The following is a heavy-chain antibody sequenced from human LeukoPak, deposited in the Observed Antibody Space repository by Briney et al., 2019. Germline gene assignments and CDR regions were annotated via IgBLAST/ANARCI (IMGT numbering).Heavy chain of an antibody. CDR3: VRDLVVATGPYS. CDR1: GFTLSSYW. D-gene: IGHD5-12*01. J-gene: IGHJ5*01. Sequence: GGSLRLSCAASGFTLSSYWMHWVRQAPGKGLVWVSRINNDGSTTNYADSVKGRFTISRDNARKTLYSPMSSLIFEYPTVSYCVRDLVVATGPYSWGEGNLVSVSS. CDR2: INNDGSTT. V-gene: IGHV3-74*01.